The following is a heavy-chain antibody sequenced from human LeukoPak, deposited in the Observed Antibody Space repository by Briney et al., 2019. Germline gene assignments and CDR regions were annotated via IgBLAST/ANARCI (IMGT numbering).Heavy chain of an antibody. CDR2: IRDSGDST. CDR1: GFTFTSSS. J-gene: IGHJ4*02. V-gene: IGHV3-23*01. CDR3: AKDQYYYYDSSGSYHGAPFEY. Sequence: GGSLRLSCSASGFTFTSSSMTSVRPLPGKGLDWVSTIRDSGDSTYYADSVKGRFAISRDNTKNRLSLQMSGLRAEDTAVYYCAKDQYYYYDSSGSYHGAPFEYWGQGALVTVSA. D-gene: IGHD3-22*01.